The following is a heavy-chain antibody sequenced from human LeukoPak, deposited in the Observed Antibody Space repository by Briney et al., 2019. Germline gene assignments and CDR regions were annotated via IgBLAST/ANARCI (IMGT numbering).Heavy chain of an antibody. D-gene: IGHD2-15*01. CDR1: GYTFTSYD. V-gene: IGHV1-8*01. CDR2: MNPNSGDT. CDR3: ARDPPRCSGGSCYFGWFDP. Sequence: ASVKVSCKASGYTFTSYDINWVRQATGQGLEWMGWMNPNSGDTGYAQKFQGRVTMTRNTSISTAYMELSSLRSEDTAVYYCARDPPRCSGGSCYFGWFDPWGQGTLVTVSS. J-gene: IGHJ5*02.